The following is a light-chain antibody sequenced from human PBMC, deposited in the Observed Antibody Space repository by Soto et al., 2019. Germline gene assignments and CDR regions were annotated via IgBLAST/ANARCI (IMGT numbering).Light chain of an antibody. CDR3: QQYESYLYT. J-gene: IGKJ2*01. Sequence: DIQMTQSPSTLSVSVGDRVTITCRASQSINSWLAWYQQKPGKAPKLLIYDASNLQSGVPSRFSGSGSGTEFTLTISSLQSDDFATYYCQQYESYLYTFGQGTKLEIK. CDR1: QSINSW. V-gene: IGKV1-5*01. CDR2: DAS.